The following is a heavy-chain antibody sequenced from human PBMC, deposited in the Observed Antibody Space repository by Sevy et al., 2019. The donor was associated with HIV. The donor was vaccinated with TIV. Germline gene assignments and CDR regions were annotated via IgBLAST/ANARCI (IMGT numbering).Heavy chain of an antibody. CDR2: ISYDGSNK. CDR3: AKDGRWYSSGPSWFDP. D-gene: IGHD6-19*01. V-gene: IGHV3-30*18. J-gene: IGHJ5*02. CDR1: GFTFSSYG. Sequence: GESLKISCAASGFTFSSYGMHWVRQAPGKGLEWVAVISYDGSNKYYADSVKGRFTISRDNSKNTLYLQMNSLRAEDTAVYYCAKDGRWYSSGPSWFDPWGQGTLVTVSS.